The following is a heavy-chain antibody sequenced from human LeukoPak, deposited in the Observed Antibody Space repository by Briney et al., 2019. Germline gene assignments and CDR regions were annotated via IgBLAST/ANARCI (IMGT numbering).Heavy chain of an antibody. CDR2: IRSKANSYAT. CDR3: TRPSYDSSVSGVVY. J-gene: IGHJ4*02. CDR1: GFTFSGSA. V-gene: IGHV3-73*01. D-gene: IGHD3-22*01. Sequence: AGRSLKLSCATSGFTFSGSAIHWVRQASGKGLEWVGRIRSKANSYATTDVASVRGRFSISRDDSKNTAYLQMNSLKTEDTAVYYCTRPSYDSSVSGVVYWGQGTLVTVSS.